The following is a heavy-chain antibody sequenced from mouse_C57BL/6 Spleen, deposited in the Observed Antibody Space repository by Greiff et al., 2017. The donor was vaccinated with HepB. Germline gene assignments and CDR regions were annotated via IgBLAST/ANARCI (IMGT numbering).Heavy chain of an antibody. Sequence: LQQSVAELVRPGASVKLSCTASGFNIKNTYMHWVKQRPEQGLEWIGRIDPANGNTKYAPKFQGKATITADTSSNTAYLQLSSLTSEDTAIYYCARYYYGSSYDYYAMDYWGQGTSVTVSS. CDR3: ARYYYGSSYDYYAMDY. J-gene: IGHJ4*01. CDR1: GFNIKNTY. V-gene: IGHV14-3*01. CDR2: IDPANGNT. D-gene: IGHD1-1*01.